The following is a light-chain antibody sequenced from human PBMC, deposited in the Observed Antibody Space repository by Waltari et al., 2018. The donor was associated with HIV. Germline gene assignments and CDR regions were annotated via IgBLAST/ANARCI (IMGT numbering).Light chain of an antibody. J-gene: IGLJ3*02. V-gene: IGLV2-14*01. Sequence: QSALTQPASVSGSPGQSITISCTGTSNDLRTYNSFSWYQHPPGKAPKVTIYEVSNRPSGVSSRFSGSISANTASLTISGLQAEDEADYFCTSYISSSSPVFGGGTKVTVL. CDR1: SNDLRTYNS. CDR2: EVS. CDR3: TSYISSSSPV.